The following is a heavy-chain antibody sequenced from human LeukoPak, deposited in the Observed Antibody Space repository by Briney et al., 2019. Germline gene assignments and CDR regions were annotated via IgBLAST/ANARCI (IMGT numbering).Heavy chain of an antibody. J-gene: IGHJ1*01. D-gene: IGHD1-26*01. CDR2: ISYDGSNK. V-gene: IGHV3-30-3*01. CDR3: AKGVDGASGTKIGYFQH. CDR1: GFTFSSYA. Sequence: PGRSLRLSCAASGFTFSSYAMHWVRQAPGKGLEWVAVISYDGSNKYYADSVKGRFTISRDNAKNSLYLQMNSLRAEDTAVYYCAKGVDGASGTKIGYFQHWGQGTLVIVSS.